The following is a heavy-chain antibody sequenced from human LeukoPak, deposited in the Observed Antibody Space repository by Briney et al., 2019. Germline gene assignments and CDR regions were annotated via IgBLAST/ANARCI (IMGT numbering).Heavy chain of an antibody. D-gene: IGHD6-13*01. CDR3: ARGLYSSSWYFSHFDY. CDR1: GGSFSGYY. J-gene: IGHJ4*02. CDR2: INHSGST. V-gene: IGHV4-34*01. Sequence: KPSETLSLTCAVYGGSFSGYYWSWIRQPPGKGLEWIGEINHSGSTNYNPSLKSRVTISVDTSKNQFSLKLCSVTAADTAVYYCARGLYSSSWYFSHFDYWGQGTLVTVSS.